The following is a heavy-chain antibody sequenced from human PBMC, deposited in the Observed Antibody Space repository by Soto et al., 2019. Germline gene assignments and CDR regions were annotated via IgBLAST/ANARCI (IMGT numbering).Heavy chain of an antibody. J-gene: IGHJ4*02. CDR2: ISYDGSNK. CDR3: ARESSGSGWTNYFDY. CDR1: GFTFSSYA. V-gene: IGHV3-30-3*01. Sequence: PGGSLRLSCAASGFTFSSYAMHWVRQAPGKGLEWVAVISYDGSNKYYADSVKGRFTISRDNSKNTLYLQMNSLRAEDTAVYYCARESSGSGWTNYFDYWGQGTLVTVS. D-gene: IGHD6-19*01.